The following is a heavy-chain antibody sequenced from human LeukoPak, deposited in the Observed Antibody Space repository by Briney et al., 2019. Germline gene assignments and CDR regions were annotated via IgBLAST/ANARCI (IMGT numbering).Heavy chain of an antibody. Sequence: GGSLRLSCAASGFPFSSYWMTWARQAPGKGLEWVANIKQDGSKKSYVDSVKGRFTISRDNAKNSLYLQMNSLRAEDTAIYYCTRVGYIDEGIDYWGQGTPVTVSS. V-gene: IGHV3-7*04. CDR1: GFPFSSYW. CDR3: TRVGYIDEGIDY. J-gene: IGHJ4*02. CDR2: IKQDGSKK. D-gene: IGHD5-24*01.